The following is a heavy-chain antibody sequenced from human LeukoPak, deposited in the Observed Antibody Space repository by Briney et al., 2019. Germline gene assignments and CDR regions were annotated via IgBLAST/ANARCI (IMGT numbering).Heavy chain of an antibody. CDR2: IYHSGST. V-gene: IGHV4-38-2*02. D-gene: IGHD2-15*01. J-gene: IGHJ6*03. CDR1: GYSISSGYY. Sequence: SETLSLTCTVSGYSISSGYYWGWIRQPPGKGLEWIGSIYHSGSTFYNSSLKSRVTISVDTSKNQFSLKLSSVTAADTAVYYCARDGLEDCSGGSCYEGTYYYMDVWGKGTTVTISS. CDR3: ARDGLEDCSGGSCYEGTYYYMDV.